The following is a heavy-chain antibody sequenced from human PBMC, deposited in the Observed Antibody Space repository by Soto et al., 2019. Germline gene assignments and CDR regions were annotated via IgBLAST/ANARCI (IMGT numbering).Heavy chain of an antibody. CDR1: GFSFSSYW. CDR3: ARSPGGYYID. V-gene: IGHV3-74*01. D-gene: IGHD2-15*01. CDR2: INTEGSST. Sequence: EVQLVESGGGLVQPGGSLRLSCADSGFSFSSYWMHWVRKGPGKGLVWVARINTEGSSTNYADSVEGRFTISRDNAKNTLYLQMNSLRAEDTAVYYCARSPGGYYIDWGQGTMVTVSS. J-gene: IGHJ3*01.